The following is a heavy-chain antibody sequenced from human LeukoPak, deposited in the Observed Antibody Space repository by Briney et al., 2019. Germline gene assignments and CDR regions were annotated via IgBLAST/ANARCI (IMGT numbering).Heavy chain of an antibody. J-gene: IGHJ4*02. V-gene: IGHV4-61*02. Sequence: SQTLSLTCAVSGDSIGRGSYYWGWIRQPAGKAPEWIGRILNTGSTSYNPSLKSRVTISVDTSKNQFSLNLRSVTAADTAVYYCARDICGYNYGCFDSWGQGTLVTVSS. CDR3: ARDICGYNYGCFDS. D-gene: IGHD5-18*01. CDR1: GDSIGRGSYY. CDR2: ILNTGST.